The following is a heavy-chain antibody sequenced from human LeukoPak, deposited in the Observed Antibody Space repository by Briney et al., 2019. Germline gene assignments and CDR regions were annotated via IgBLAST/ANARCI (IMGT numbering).Heavy chain of an antibody. V-gene: IGHV3-23*01. CDR1: GFTSSSYA. Sequence: GGSLRLSCAASGFTSSSYAMSWVRQAPGKGLEWVSAISGSGGSTYYADSVKGRFTISRDNSKNTLYLQMNSLRAEDTAVYYCAKDFGSGSYYPPYYFDYWGQGTLVTVSS. CDR3: AKDFGSGSYYPPYYFDY. CDR2: ISGSGGST. D-gene: IGHD1-26*01. J-gene: IGHJ4*02.